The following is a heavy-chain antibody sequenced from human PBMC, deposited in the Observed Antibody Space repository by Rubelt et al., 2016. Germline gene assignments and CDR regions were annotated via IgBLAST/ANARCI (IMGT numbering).Heavy chain of an antibody. D-gene: IGHD5-18*01. CDR2: IKSKSDGGAT. Sequence: GGGVVQPGRSLRLSCAASGFTFNNYAMHWVRQAPGKGLEWVGRIKSKSDGGATDYAAPVKGRFTISRDDSKNTLYLEMNSLRAEDTAVYYCASYTPGYRSFENWGQGTLVTVSS. CDR1: GFTFNNYA. CDR3: ASYTPGYRSFEN. J-gene: IGHJ4*02. V-gene: IGHV3-15*01.